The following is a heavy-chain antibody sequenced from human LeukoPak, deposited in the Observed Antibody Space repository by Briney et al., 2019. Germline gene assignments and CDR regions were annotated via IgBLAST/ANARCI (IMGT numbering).Heavy chain of an antibody. D-gene: IGHD2-2*01. V-gene: IGHV1-69*13. CDR2: IIPIFGTA. J-gene: IGHJ4*02. Sequence: SVEVSCKASGGTFSSYAISWVRQAPGQGLEWMGGIIPIFGTANYAQKFQGRVTITADESTSTAYMELSSLRSEDTAVYYCAARPGCSSTSCYVVYWGQGTLVTVSS. CDR1: GGTFSSYA. CDR3: AARPGCSSTSCYVVY.